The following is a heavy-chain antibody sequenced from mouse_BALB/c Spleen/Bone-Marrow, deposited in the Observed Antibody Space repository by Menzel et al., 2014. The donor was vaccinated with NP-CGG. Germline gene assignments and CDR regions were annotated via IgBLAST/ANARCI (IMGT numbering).Heavy chain of an antibody. CDR2: IYPSDSYT. J-gene: IGHJ3*01. CDR1: GYTFTSYW. Sequence: QVQLKESGTDLVRPGASVKLSCKASGYTFTSYWINWVKQRPGQGLEWIGNIYPSDSYTNNNQKFKDKATLTVDKSSSTAYMHLSSPTSEDSAVYYCTRDDGGFAYWGQGTLVTVSA. V-gene: IGHV1S126*01. CDR3: TRDDGGFAY. D-gene: IGHD1-1*02.